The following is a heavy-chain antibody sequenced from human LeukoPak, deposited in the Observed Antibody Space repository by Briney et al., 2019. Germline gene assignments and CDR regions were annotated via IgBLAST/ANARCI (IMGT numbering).Heavy chain of an antibody. Sequence: GGSLRLSCAASGFTFSSYAMSWVRQAPGKGLEWVSAISGSGGSTYYADSVKGRFTISRDNSKDTLYLQMNSLRAEDTAVYYCARGPVSVYGDYEEPIDYWGQGTLVTVSS. CDR2: ISGSGGST. V-gene: IGHV3-23*01. CDR3: ARGPVSVYGDYEEPIDY. J-gene: IGHJ4*02. D-gene: IGHD4-17*01. CDR1: GFTFSSYA.